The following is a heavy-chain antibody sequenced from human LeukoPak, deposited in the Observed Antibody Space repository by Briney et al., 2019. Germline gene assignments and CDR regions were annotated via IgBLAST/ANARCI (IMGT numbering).Heavy chain of an antibody. CDR2: IWYDGSNK. CDR3: ARAVASYYGSGSMNWFDP. Sequence: PGGSLRLSCAASGFTFSSYGMHWVRQAPGKGLEWVAVIWYDGSNKYYADSVKGRFTISRDNSKNTLYLQMNSLRAEDTAVYYCARAVASYYGSGSMNWFDPWGQGTLVTVSS. V-gene: IGHV3-33*01. CDR1: GFTFSSYG. D-gene: IGHD3-10*01. J-gene: IGHJ5*02.